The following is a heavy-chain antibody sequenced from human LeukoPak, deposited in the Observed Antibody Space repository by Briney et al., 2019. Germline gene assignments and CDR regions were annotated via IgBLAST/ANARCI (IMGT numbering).Heavy chain of an antibody. CDR2: IYYSGTT. V-gene: IGHV4-59*01. D-gene: IGHD1-7*01. J-gene: IGHJ3*02. CDR1: GGSISSYY. CDR3: ARAKTGTTWGGTFDM. Sequence: SETLSLTCTVSGGSISSYYWSWIRQPLGKGLEWIGYIYYSGTTNYNPSLKSRVTISVDTSKNQFSLKLSSVTAADTAVYYCARAKTGTTWGGTFDMWGQGTRVTVSS.